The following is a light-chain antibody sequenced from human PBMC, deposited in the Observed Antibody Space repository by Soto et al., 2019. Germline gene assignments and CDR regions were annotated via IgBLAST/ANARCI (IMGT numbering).Light chain of an antibody. Sequence: DIPVTPFPSSLFSSIGDRGTIPFQASQDIRNYLNWYRQKPGKAPNLLIYDASNLHPGVPSRFSGSGSGTDFTLTISSLQPEDIATYYCQEYDSLPPTFGQGTRLEIK. V-gene: IGKV1-33*01. CDR1: QDIRNY. J-gene: IGKJ5*01. CDR2: DAS. CDR3: QEYDSLPPT.